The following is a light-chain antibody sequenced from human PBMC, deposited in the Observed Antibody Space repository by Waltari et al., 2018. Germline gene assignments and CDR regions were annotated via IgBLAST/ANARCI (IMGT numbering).Light chain of an antibody. V-gene: IGKV3-20*01. J-gene: IGKJ1*01. CDR2: HTS. CDR3: QHYVNLPAT. CDR1: ESVSKY. Sequence: PGRSATLSCRASESVSKYLAWYQQKPGQAPRLLIYHTSSRSSGVPDRFSGSGFGTDFSLTINRLEPEDFAVYYCQHYVNLPATFGQGTKLEIK.